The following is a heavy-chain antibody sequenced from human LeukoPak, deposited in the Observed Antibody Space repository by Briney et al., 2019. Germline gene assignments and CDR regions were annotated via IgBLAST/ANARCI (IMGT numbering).Heavy chain of an antibody. CDR1: GGTFSSYA. CDR2: INPNSGGT. V-gene: IGHV1-2*02. Sequence: GASVKVSCKASGGTFSSYAISWVRQAPGQGLEWMGWINPNSGGTNYAQKFQGRVTMTRDTSISTAYMELSRLRSDDTAVYYCATPPRGQPYDFWSGYYMDVWGKGTTVTVSS. J-gene: IGHJ6*03. CDR3: ATPPRGQPYDFWSGYYMDV. D-gene: IGHD3-3*01.